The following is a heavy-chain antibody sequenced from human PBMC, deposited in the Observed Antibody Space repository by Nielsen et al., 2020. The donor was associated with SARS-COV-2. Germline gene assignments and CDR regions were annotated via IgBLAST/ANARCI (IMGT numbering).Heavy chain of an antibody. CDR3: ARVSRAAAASLGNDY. CDR2: INHSGST. J-gene: IGHJ4*02. D-gene: IGHD6-13*01. CDR1: GGSFSGYY. V-gene: IGHV4-34*01. Sequence: SETLSLTCAVYGGSFSGYYWSWIRQPPGKGLEWIGEINHSGSTNYNPSLKSRVTISVDTSKNQFSLKLSSVTAAATAVYYCARVSRAAAASLGNDYWGQGTLVTVSS.